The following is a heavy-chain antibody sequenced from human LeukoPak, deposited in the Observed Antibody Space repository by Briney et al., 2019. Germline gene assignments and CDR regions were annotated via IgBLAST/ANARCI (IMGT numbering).Heavy chain of an antibody. Sequence: PGGSLRLSCAASGFTFSSYEMNWVRQAPGKGLEWVSYISSSGTTIYYADSVKGRFTISRDNAKNSLYLQMNSLRAEDTAVYYCASFPAYSSSWYNTATAIDYFDYWGQGTLVTVSS. CDR2: ISSSGTTI. J-gene: IGHJ4*02. CDR1: GFTFSSYE. CDR3: ASFPAYSSSWYNTATAIDYFDY. V-gene: IGHV3-48*03. D-gene: IGHD6-13*01.